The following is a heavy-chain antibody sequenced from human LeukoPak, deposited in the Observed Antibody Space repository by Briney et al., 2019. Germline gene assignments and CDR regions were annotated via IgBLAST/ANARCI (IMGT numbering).Heavy chain of an antibody. D-gene: IGHD6-13*01. Sequence: PSETLSLTCTVSGGSISSSSYYWGWIRQPPGKGLEWIGSIYYSGSTYYNPSLKSRVTISVDTSKNQFSLKLSSVTAAETAVYYCARAYGSWAIDYWGQGTLVTVSS. V-gene: IGHV4-39*07. CDR1: GGSISSSSYY. J-gene: IGHJ4*02. CDR3: ARAYGSWAIDY. CDR2: IYYSGST.